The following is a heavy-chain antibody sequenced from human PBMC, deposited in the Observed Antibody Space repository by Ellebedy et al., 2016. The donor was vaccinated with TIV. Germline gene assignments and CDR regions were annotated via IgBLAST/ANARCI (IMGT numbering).Heavy chain of an antibody. CDR1: GYTLTELS. D-gene: IGHD3-9*01. CDR3: ATRLRYWNWFDP. J-gene: IGHJ5*02. CDR2: FDPEDGET. Sequence: ASVKVSCKVSGYTLTELSMHWVRQAPGKGLEWMGGFDPEDGETIYAQKFQGRVTMTEDTSTDTAYMELSSLRSEDTAVYYCATRLRYWNWFDPWGQGTLVTVSS. V-gene: IGHV1-24*01.